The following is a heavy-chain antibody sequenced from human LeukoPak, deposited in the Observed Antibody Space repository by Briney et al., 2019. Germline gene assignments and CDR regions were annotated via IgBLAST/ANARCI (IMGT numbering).Heavy chain of an antibody. D-gene: IGHD2-15*01. CDR1: GFTFSSYS. V-gene: IGHV3-21*01. CDR3: ASTYCSGGSCYRPVDY. Sequence: PGGSLRLSCAASGFTFSSYSMNWVRQAPGKGLEWVSSISSSSSYIYYADSVKGRFTISRDNAKNSLYLQMNSLRAEDTAVYYCASTYCSGGSCYRPVDYWGQGTLVTVSS. CDR2: ISSSSSYI. J-gene: IGHJ4*02.